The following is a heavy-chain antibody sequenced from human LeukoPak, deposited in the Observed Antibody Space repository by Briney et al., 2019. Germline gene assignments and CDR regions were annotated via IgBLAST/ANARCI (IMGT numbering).Heavy chain of an antibody. CDR3: ARDTSEGDYAWWFDP. CDR2: INPRGTAT. V-gene: IGHV1-46*01. D-gene: IGHD3-16*01. Sequence: GASVKVSCKASGYSFTSHYMHWVRQAPGQGLEWMGLINPRGTATRYAESFQGRLTLTRDLSTSTDYMGLSSLRSDDTAVYFCARDTSEGDYAWWFDPWGQGTLVTVAS. J-gene: IGHJ5*02. CDR1: GYSFTSHY.